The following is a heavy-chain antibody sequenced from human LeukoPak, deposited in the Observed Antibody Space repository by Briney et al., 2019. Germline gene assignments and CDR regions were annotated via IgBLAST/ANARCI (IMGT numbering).Heavy chain of an antibody. Sequence: PGGSLRLPCTASGFTFSYYEMVWVRQAPGKGLEWVSYITGGSTTKNYADSVKGRFTISRDNAKNSLYLQMNSLRAEDTAIYYCARDGDIAVATAPYYFDYWGQGILVTVSS. D-gene: IGHD6-19*01. J-gene: IGHJ4*02. V-gene: IGHV3-48*03. CDR1: GFTFSYYE. CDR3: ARDGDIAVATAPYYFDY. CDR2: ITGGSTTK.